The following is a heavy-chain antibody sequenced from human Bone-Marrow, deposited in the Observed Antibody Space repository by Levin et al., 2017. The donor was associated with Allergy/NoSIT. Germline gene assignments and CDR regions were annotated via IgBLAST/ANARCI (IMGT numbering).Heavy chain of an antibody. CDR2: ISDSGST. D-gene: IGHD2-21*01. Sequence: SETLSLPCSVSGGSISAYYWSWIRQPPGKGLEWIGYISDSGSTSYNPSLKSRVTISVDTSKNQVSLKLKSMTAADAATYYCARTVVVVTYFDYWGQGALVTVSS. J-gene: IGHJ4*02. V-gene: IGHV4-59*01. CDR1: GGSISAYY. CDR3: ARTVVVVTYFDY.